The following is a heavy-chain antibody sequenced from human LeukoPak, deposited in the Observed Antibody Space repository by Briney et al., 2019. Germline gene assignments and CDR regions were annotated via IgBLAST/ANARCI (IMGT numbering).Heavy chain of an antibody. Sequence: ASVKVSCKASGYTFTGYYMHWVRQAPGQGLEWMGIINPSGGSTSYAQKFQGRVTMTRDMSTSTVYMELSSLRSEDTAVYYCARGVDCSGGSCYSAGYYYYYYYMDVWGKGTTVTVSS. V-gene: IGHV1-46*01. D-gene: IGHD2-15*01. CDR3: ARGVDCSGGSCYSAGYYYYYYYMDV. J-gene: IGHJ6*03. CDR2: INPSGGST. CDR1: GYTFTGYY.